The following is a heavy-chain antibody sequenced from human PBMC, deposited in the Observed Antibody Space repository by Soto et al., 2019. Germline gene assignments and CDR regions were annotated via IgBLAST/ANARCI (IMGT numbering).Heavy chain of an antibody. Sequence: QVQLVQSGAEVKKPGASVKVSCKASGYTFTSYAMHWVRQAPGQRLEWMGGINAGNGNTKYSQKFQGRVTITRDTSASTAYMELSRLRSEDTAVYYCARSPGYSYGDYWGQGTLVTVSS. D-gene: IGHD5-18*01. J-gene: IGHJ4*02. CDR2: INAGNGNT. V-gene: IGHV1-3*01. CDR3: ARSPGYSYGDY. CDR1: GYTFTSYA.